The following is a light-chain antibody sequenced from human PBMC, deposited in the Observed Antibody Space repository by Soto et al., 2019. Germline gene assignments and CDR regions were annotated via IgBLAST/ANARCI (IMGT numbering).Light chain of an antibody. CDR1: QSVSNNY. CDR3: QQYGSSPRT. CDR2: GAS. Sequence: VLTQSPGTLSLSPGERATLSCRASQSVSNNYLTWHQQKPGQAPRLLIYGASSRATGIPDRFSGSASGTDFTLTISRLEPEDFAVYYCQQYGSSPRTFGQGTKVEIK. J-gene: IGKJ1*01. V-gene: IGKV3-20*01.